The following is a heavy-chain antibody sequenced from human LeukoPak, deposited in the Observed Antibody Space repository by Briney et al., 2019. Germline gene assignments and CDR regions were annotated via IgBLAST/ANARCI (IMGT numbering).Heavy chain of an antibody. CDR1: GGTFSSYA. Sequence: GASVKASCKASGGTFSSYAISWVRQAPGQGLEWMGGIIPIFGTANYAQKFQGRVTITADESTSTAYMELRSLRSDDTAVYYCARDFGKWELFPRWFDPWGQGTLVTVSS. D-gene: IGHD1-26*01. V-gene: IGHV1-69*13. J-gene: IGHJ5*02. CDR3: ARDFGKWELFPRWFDP. CDR2: IIPIFGTA.